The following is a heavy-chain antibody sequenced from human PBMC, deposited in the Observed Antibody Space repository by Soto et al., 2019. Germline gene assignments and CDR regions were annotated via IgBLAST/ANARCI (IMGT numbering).Heavy chain of an antibody. J-gene: IGHJ6*02. V-gene: IGHV3-23*01. Sequence: GGSLRLSCAASGFTFSIYSMNWVRQAPGKGLEWVSLISGSGGSTHYADSVEGRFTISRDNSKNTLYLEMDSLRAEDTAMYYCARSGSITIFGVAPLVMDVWGQGTTVTVSS. D-gene: IGHD3-3*01. CDR3: ARSGSITIFGVAPLVMDV. CDR1: GFTFSIYS. CDR2: ISGSGGST.